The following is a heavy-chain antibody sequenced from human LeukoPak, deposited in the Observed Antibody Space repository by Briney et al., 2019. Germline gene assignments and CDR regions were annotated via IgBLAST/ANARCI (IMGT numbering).Heavy chain of an antibody. CDR2: IYHSGST. Sequence: SETLSHTCTVSGYSISIGYYWGWIRQPPGKGLEWIGSIYHSGSTYYNPSLKSRVTISVDTSKNQFSLKLRSVTAADTAVHYCARLVDYGSGSHWGQGTLVIVSS. D-gene: IGHD3-10*01. CDR3: ARLVDYGSGSH. J-gene: IGHJ4*02. CDR1: GYSISIGYY. V-gene: IGHV4-38-2*02.